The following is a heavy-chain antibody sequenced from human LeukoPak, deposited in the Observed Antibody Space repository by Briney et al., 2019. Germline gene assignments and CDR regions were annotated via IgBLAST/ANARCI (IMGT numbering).Heavy chain of an antibody. CDR3: ARVRSYAWTSGPHFDY. V-gene: IGHV1-2*06. Sequence: ASVKVSCKASGYTFTGYYMHWVRQAPGQGLEWMGRINPNSGGTNYAQKFQGRVTMTRDTSISTAYMELCRLRSDDTAVYYCARVRSYAWTSGPHFDYWGQGTLVTVSS. J-gene: IGHJ4*02. CDR2: INPNSGGT. D-gene: IGHD3/OR15-3a*01. CDR1: GYTFTGYY.